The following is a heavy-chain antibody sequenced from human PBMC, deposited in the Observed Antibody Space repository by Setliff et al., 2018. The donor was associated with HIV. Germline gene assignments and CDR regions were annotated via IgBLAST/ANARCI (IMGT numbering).Heavy chain of an antibody. Sequence: SETLSLTCAVYGGSFSGYYWSWIRQPPGKGLEWIGEINHSGSTNHNPSLKSRVTISVDTSMDQFSLKLNSVTAADTAVYYCAAASSWDPLLDYWGQGTLVTVSS. CDR3: AAASSWDPLLDY. J-gene: IGHJ4*02. CDR2: INHSGST. CDR1: GGSFSGYY. D-gene: IGHD6-13*01. V-gene: IGHV4-34*01.